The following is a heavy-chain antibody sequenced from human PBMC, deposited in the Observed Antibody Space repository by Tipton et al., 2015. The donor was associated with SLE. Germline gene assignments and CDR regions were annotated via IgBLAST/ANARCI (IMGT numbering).Heavy chain of an antibody. CDR3: ARDRRGWYFDL. V-gene: IGHV4-31*03. Sequence: LRLSCTVSGGSISSGGYYWTWIRQLPGKGLEWIGYIYYSGNTNYNPSLKSRVTISVDTSKNQFSLKLSSVTAADTAVYYCARDRRGWYFDLWGRGTLVTVSS. J-gene: IGHJ2*01. CDR2: IYYSGNT. D-gene: IGHD3-10*01. CDR1: GGSISSGGYY.